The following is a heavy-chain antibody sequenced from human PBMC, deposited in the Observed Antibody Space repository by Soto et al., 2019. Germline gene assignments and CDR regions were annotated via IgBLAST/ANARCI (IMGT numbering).Heavy chain of an antibody. Sequence: SETLSLTCTVSGGSISSGDYYWSWIRQPPGKGLEWIGYIYYSGSTYYNPSLKSRVTISVDTSKNKFSLKLSSVTAADTAVYYCARDTERANAFDIWGQGAMVTVSS. CDR3: ARDTERANAFDI. CDR1: GGSISSGDYY. CDR2: IYYSGST. J-gene: IGHJ3*02. V-gene: IGHV4-30-4*01.